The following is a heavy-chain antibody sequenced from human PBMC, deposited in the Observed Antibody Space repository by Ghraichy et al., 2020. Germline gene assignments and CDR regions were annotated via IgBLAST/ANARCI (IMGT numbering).Heavy chain of an antibody. CDR3: ARGAYHDYWSGYFDF. CDR2: MNSVGTTI. CDR1: GFTFSNYW. V-gene: IGHV3-74*01. D-gene: IGHD3-3*01. Sequence: ESLNISCAGSGFTFSNYWMHWVRQAPGKGLVWVSRMNSVGTTINYADSVKGRFTISRDNARNTLSLQMNRLTAEDTGVYYCARGAYHDYWSGYFDFWGHGTLVTVSS. J-gene: IGHJ4*01.